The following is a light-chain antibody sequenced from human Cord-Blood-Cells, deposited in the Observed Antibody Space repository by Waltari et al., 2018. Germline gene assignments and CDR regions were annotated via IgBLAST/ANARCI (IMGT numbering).Light chain of an antibody. Sequence: AIRMTQSPSSFSASTGDRVTITCRASQGISSYLAWYQQKPGKAPKLLIYAASTLQRGVPSRFSGSGSGTDFTLTISCLQSEDFATYYCQQYYSYPRTFGQGTMVEIK. J-gene: IGKJ1*01. V-gene: IGKV1-8*01. CDR2: AAS. CDR3: QQYYSYPRT. CDR1: QGISSY.